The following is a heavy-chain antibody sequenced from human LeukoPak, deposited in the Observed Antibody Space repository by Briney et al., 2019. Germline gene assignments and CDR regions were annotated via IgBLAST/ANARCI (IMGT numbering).Heavy chain of an antibody. Sequence: PSETLSLTCTVSGGSISSYYWSWIRQPPGKGLEWIGYIYYSGSTNYNPSLKSRVTISVDTSKNQFSLKLSSVTAADTAVYYCARGRITIFGVVSLFDYWGQGTLVTVSS. V-gene: IGHV4-59*12. CDR3: ARGRITIFGVVSLFDY. D-gene: IGHD3-3*01. J-gene: IGHJ4*02. CDR1: GGSISSYY. CDR2: IYYSGST.